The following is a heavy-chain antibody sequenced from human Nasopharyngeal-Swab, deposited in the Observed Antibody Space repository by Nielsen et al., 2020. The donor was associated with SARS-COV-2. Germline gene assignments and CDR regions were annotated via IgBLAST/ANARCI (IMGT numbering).Heavy chain of an antibody. Sequence: PGKGLEWIGSIYYSGATYYSPSLKSRLTISVDTSQNQFSLTVNSVTASDTAVYYCVRDNYYHYYMDVWGQGTLVTVSS. J-gene: IGHJ6*03. CDR3: VRDNYYHYYMDV. V-gene: IGHV4-39*01. D-gene: IGHD2-15*01. CDR2: IYYSGAT.